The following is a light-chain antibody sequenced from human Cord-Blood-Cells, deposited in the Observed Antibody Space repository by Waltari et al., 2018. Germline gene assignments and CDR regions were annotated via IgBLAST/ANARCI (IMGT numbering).Light chain of an antibody. Sequence: QSALTQPSSLSGSPGQTSTTSCTGTSSDVGSYNLVSCYQHHPGKAPKLMLYDVSKRPSGVSNRFSGSKSGNTASLTISGLQAEDEADYYCCSYAGSSTVVFGGGTKLTVL. J-gene: IGLJ2*01. CDR3: CSYAGSSTVV. V-gene: IGLV2-23*02. CDR1: SSDVGSYNL. CDR2: DVS.